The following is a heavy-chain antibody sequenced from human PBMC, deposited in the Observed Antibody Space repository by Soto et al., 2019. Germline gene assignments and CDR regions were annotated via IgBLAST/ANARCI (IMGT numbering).Heavy chain of an antibody. J-gene: IGHJ5*02. CDR1: GFSLSTSGVG. CDR2: IYWDDDK. Sequence: QITLKESGPTLVKPTQTLTLTCTFSGFSLSTSGVGVGWIRQPPGKALEWLALIYWDDDKRYSPSLKSRLTITKDXXKXQXXLTMTNMDPVDTATYYCAHTSYYYDSSGYHRWFDPWGQGTLVTVSS. CDR3: AHTSYYYDSSGYHRWFDP. V-gene: IGHV2-5*02. D-gene: IGHD3-22*01.